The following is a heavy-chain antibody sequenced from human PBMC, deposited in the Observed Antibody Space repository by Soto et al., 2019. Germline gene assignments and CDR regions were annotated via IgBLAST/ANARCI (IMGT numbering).Heavy chain of an antibody. Sequence: QVQLVESGGGVVQPGRSLRRSCAASGFTFSSYAMHWVRQAPGKGLEWVAVISYDGSNKYYADSVKGRFTISRDNCKNTQYLQMNSLRAEDTAVYYCAREMEYSSSSYYYCGMDVWGQGTTVTVSS. CDR3: AREMEYSSSSYYYCGMDV. J-gene: IGHJ6*02. CDR1: GFTFSSYA. V-gene: IGHV3-30-3*01. CDR2: ISYDGSNK. D-gene: IGHD6-6*01.